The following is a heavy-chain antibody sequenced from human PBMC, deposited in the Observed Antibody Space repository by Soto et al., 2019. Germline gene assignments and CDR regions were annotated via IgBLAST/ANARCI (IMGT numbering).Heavy chain of an antibody. CDR1: GGSISSYY. Sequence: QVQLQESGPGLVKPSETLSLTCTVSGGSISSYYWSWIRQPPGKGLEWIGYIYYSGSTNYNPSLKSRVTISVDTSKNQFSLKLSSVTAADTAVYYCARAGRWNSPFDYWGQGTLVTVSS. CDR2: IYYSGST. CDR3: ARAGRWNSPFDY. V-gene: IGHV4-59*01. D-gene: IGHD1-1*01. J-gene: IGHJ4*02.